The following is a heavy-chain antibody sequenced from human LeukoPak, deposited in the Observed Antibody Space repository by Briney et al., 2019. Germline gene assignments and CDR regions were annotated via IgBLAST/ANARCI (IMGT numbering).Heavy chain of an antibody. Sequence: PGGSLRLSCAASGFTFSDYYMAWMRQAPGKGLEWASYIGDSGSTIFYADSVKGRFTISTGDAKNSLYLRMNSLRAEDTAVYYCALMICSTTSCRIDYWGQGTLVTVSS. CDR1: GFTFSDYY. V-gene: IGHV3-11*04. D-gene: IGHD2-2*01. CDR2: IGDSGSTI. J-gene: IGHJ4*02. CDR3: ALMICSTTSCRIDY.